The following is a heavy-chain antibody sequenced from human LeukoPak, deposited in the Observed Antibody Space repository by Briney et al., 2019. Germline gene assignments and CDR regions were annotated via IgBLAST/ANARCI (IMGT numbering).Heavy chain of an antibody. Sequence: SETLSLTCTVSGGSISSYYWSWIRQPAGKGLEWIGRIYTSGSTNYNPSLKSRVTMSVDTSKNQFSLKPSSVTAADTAVYYCARGVQSAVAGIYYFDYWGQGTLVTVSS. D-gene: IGHD6-19*01. CDR3: ARGVQSAVAGIYYFDY. CDR2: IYTSGST. CDR1: GGSISSYY. J-gene: IGHJ4*02. V-gene: IGHV4-4*07.